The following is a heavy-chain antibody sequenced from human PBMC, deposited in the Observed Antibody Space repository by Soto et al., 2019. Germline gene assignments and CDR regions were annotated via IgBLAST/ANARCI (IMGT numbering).Heavy chain of an antibody. Sequence: QVQLVQSGPEVKKPGSSLRVSCKASGGTFSSHVVTWVRQAPGQGLEWMGGIIPIFETSNYAQKFQGRFSSTADESTNTAYLELRSLQFEDTAVYYCASSLSCFSSGCDTANAAFSIWGQGTVVTVSS. J-gene: IGHJ3*02. CDR2: IIPIFETS. CDR1: GGTFSSHV. CDR3: ASSLSCFSSGCDTANAAFSI. D-gene: IGHD2-2*02. V-gene: IGHV1-69*01.